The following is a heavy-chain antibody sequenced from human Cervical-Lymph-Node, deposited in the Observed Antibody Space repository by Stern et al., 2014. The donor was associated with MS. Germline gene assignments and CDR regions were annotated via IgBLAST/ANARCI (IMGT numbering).Heavy chain of an antibody. Sequence: QVQLVQSGAEVKNPGASVKVSCKASGYTFPSYGFSWVRQAPGQGLEWVGWTSVYSGITNYARKFQGRVTLTTDTSTSTVYMELTNLRSDDTAVYYCARAYEGDYWGQGTLVTVSS. CDR2: TSVYSGIT. D-gene: IGHD3-3*01. CDR3: ARAYEGDY. CDR1: GYTFPSYG. J-gene: IGHJ4*02. V-gene: IGHV1-18*01.